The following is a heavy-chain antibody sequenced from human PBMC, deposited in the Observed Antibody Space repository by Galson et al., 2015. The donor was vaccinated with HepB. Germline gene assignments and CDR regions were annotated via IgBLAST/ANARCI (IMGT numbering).Heavy chain of an antibody. V-gene: IGHV1-18*04. J-gene: IGHJ3*02. D-gene: IGHD3-22*01. CDR3: ARDTYDYYDSSGYPDAFDI. CDR2: ISAYNGNT. Sequence: SVKVSCKASGYTFTSYGISWVRQAPGQGLEWMGWISAYNGNTNYAQKLQGRVTMTTDTSTSTAYMELRSLRSDDTAVYYCARDTYDYYDSSGYPDAFDIWGQGTMVTVSS. CDR1: GYTFTSYG.